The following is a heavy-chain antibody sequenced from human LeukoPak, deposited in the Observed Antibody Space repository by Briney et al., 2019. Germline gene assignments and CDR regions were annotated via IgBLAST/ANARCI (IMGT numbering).Heavy chain of an antibody. Sequence: PSQTLSLTCAVSGGSISSGGYSWSWIRQPPGKGLEWIGYIYHSGSTYYNPSLKSRVTISVDRSKNQFSLKLSSVTAADTAVYYCVIGDSSGQVHAWGQGTLVTVSS. CDR3: VIGDSSGQVHA. CDR2: IYHSGST. J-gene: IGHJ5*02. CDR1: GGSISSGGYS. V-gene: IGHV4-30-2*01. D-gene: IGHD3-22*01.